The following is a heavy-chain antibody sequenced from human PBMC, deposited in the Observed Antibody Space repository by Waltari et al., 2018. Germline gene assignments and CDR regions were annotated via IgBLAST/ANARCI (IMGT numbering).Heavy chain of an antibody. CDR3: ARGVIGIAAAGRGDYYYYMDV. J-gene: IGHJ6*03. CDR1: GGSFSGYY. CDR2: INHSGST. D-gene: IGHD6-13*01. V-gene: IGHV4-34*01. Sequence: QVQLQQWGAGLLKPSETLSLTCAVYGGSFSGYYWSWIRQPPGKGLEWIGEINHSGSTNYNPSLNSRDTISVDTSKNQFSLKLSSVTAADTAVYYCARGVIGIAAAGRGDYYYYMDVWGKGTTVTVSS.